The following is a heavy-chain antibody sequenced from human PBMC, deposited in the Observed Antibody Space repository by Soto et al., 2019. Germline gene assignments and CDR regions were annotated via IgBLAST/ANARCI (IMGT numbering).Heavy chain of an antibody. CDR1: GFTFSSYA. D-gene: IGHD2-2*01. J-gene: IGHJ5*02. CDR2: ISGNGGST. V-gene: IGHV3-23*01. CDR3: AKSGRTSSRALVNWFDP. Sequence: GGSLRLSCAASGFTFSSYAMSWVRQAPGKGLEWVSGISGNGGSTFYGDSVKGRFTISRDNSKNTLYLQINSLRADDTAVYYCAKSGRTSSRALVNWFDPWGQGTLVTGS.